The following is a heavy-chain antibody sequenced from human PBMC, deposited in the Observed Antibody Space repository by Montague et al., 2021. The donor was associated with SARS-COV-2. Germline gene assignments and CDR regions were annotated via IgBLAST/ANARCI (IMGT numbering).Heavy chain of an antibody. CDR3: ARLTTSGSIA. J-gene: IGHJ5*02. CDR2: INHSGST. V-gene: IGHV4-34*01. D-gene: IGHD6-19*01. Sequence: SETLSLTCAVYGGSFSGYYWSWIRQPPGKGLEWIGEINHSGSTNYNPSLKSRVTISVDTSKNQFSLKLSSVTAADTAVYYCARLTTSGSIAWGQGTLVTVSS. CDR1: GGSFSGYY.